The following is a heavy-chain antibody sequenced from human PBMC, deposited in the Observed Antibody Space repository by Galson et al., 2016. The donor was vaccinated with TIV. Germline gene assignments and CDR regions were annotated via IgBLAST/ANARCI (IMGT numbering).Heavy chain of an antibody. Sequence: SVKVSCKASGYAFTSYGISWVRQAPGQGLEWMGWISGYIHNTNYAQKFRGRVTATADTSTGTAYMELRSLRSDDTAVYYCARGATVTPYSFFDYWGQGTLVTVSS. J-gene: IGHJ4*02. V-gene: IGHV1-18*01. CDR3: ARGATVTPYSFFDY. CDR1: GYAFTSYG. CDR2: ISGYIHNT. D-gene: IGHD4-17*01.